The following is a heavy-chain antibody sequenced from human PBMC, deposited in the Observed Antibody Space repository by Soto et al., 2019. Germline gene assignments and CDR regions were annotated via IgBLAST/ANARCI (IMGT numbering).Heavy chain of an antibody. CDR1: GGSISSSSYY. V-gene: IGHV4-39*01. CDR3: ARHKGHLTAKGLADY. CDR2: IYYSGST. D-gene: IGHD5-18*01. Sequence: SETLSLTCTVSGGSISSSSYYWGWIRQPPGKRLEWIGSIYYSGSTYYNPSLKSRVTISVDTSKNQFSLKLSSVTAADTAVYYCARHKGHLTAKGLADYWGQGTLVTVSS. J-gene: IGHJ4*02.